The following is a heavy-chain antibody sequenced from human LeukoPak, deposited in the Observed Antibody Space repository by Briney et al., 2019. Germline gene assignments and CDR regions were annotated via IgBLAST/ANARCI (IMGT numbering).Heavy chain of an antibody. D-gene: IGHD3-10*01. CDR2: ISSSSTYF. J-gene: IGHJ4*02. CDR1: GFTFSTYS. Sequence: GGSLRLSCAASGFTFSTYSMNWVRQAPGKGPEWVSSISSSSTYFFYADSVRGRFTVSRDNAKNSLYLQMNSLRAEDTAVYYCAREDASGSYWVYWGQGTLVTVSS. V-gene: IGHV3-21*01. CDR3: AREDASGSYWVY.